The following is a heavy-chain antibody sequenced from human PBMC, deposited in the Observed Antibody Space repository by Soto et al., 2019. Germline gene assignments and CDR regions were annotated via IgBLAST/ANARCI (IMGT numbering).Heavy chain of an antibody. Sequence: SETLSLTCTVSSSPINSRYYWGWIRQTPGKGLEWVASISHSGSTHYNPSLKSRATISVDTSNNQFSLRLSSVTAAETAIYYCARNTSGQNFDYWGQGTQVTVSS. D-gene: IGHD6-19*01. CDR2: ISHSGST. J-gene: IGHJ4*02. V-gene: IGHV4-38-2*02. CDR1: SSPINSRYY. CDR3: ARNTSGQNFDY.